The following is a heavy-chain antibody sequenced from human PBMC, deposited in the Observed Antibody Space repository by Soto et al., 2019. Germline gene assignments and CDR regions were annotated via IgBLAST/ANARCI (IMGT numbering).Heavy chain of an antibody. CDR2: IYYSGST. V-gene: IGHV4-31*03. CDR1: GGSISSGGYY. CDR3: ARALGNRSPLRPRYFDL. D-gene: IGHD3-16*01. Sequence: QVQLQESGPGLVKPSQTLSLTCTVSGGSISSGGYYWSWIRQHPGKGLEWIGYIYYSGSTYYNPSLRSRVTISVDTSKNQFSLKLSSVTAADTAVYYCARALGNRSPLRPRYFDLWGRGTLVTVSS. J-gene: IGHJ2*01.